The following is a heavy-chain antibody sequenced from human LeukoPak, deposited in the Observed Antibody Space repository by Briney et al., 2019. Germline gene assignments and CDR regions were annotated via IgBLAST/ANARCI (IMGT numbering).Heavy chain of an antibody. D-gene: IGHD6-6*01. CDR2: INPNRGDT. J-gene: IGHJ4*02. CDR3: AREHSSSSGKVFDY. V-gene: IGHV1-2*02. CDR1: GYRFTDYY. Sequence: ASVKVSCKASGYRFTDYYLHWVRQAPGQGLEWMGWINPNRGDTKYAQKFQGRVSVTRDTSISTAYMELSRLRSDDTAMYYCAREHSSSSGKVFDYWGQGTLVTVSS.